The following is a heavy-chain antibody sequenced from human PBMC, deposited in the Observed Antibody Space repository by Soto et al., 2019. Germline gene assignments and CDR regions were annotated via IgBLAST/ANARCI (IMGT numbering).Heavy chain of an antibody. V-gene: IGHV3-11*06. D-gene: IGHD2-2*02. J-gene: IGHJ5*02. CDR1: GFIFSEYY. CDR2: ISSSSTYR. Sequence: QAQVVESGGGLVKPGGSLRLSCAASGFIFSEYYMTWIRQAPGKVLEWVSYISSSSTYRNYADSVKGRFTISRDNAKNSLFLQMDSLRVEDTAVYYCATGGAFCGSTSCYTWFDPWGQGTLVTVSS. CDR3: ATGGAFCGSTSCYTWFDP.